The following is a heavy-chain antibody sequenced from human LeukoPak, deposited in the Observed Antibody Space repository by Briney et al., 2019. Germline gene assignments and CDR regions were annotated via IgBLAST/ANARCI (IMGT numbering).Heavy chain of an antibody. D-gene: IGHD6-6*01. J-gene: IGHJ3*02. Sequence: SGGSLRLSCAASGFTFTIFGLNWVRQAPGKGPEWVSYIDARSGITYYADSVQGRFTISRDDARESVFLQMDGLRVDDTAVYYCAGYSTSDAFDIWGQGTMVSVSS. V-gene: IGHV3-48*01. CDR2: IDARSGIT. CDR3: AGYSTSDAFDI. CDR1: GFTFTIFG.